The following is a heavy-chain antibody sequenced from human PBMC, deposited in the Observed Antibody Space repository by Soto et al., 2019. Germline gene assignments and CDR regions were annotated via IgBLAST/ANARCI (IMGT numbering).Heavy chain of an antibody. CDR2: FDPEDGET. CDR3: ATWFSFTVDSAGLGY. Sequence: GASVKVSCKVSGYTLTELSMHWVRQAPGKGLEWMGGFDPEDGETIYAQKFQGRVTMTEDTSTDTAYMELSSLRSEDTAVYYCATWFSFTVDSAGLGYWGQGTLVTVYS. J-gene: IGHJ4*02. CDR1: GYTLTELS. V-gene: IGHV1-24*01. D-gene: IGHD3-10*01.